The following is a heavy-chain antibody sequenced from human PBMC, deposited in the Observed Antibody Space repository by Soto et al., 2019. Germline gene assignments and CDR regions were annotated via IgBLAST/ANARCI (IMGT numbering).Heavy chain of an antibody. Sequence: SVKVSCKASGGTLSSYAISWVRQAPGQGLEWMGGIIPIFGTANYAQKFQGRLTITSDTSANTVYMELNSLTSEDTAMYYCTRSAISPYGGLIGPFDYWGQGNLVTVSS. J-gene: IGHJ4*02. V-gene: IGHV1-69*05. CDR1: GGTLSSYA. D-gene: IGHD3-16*02. CDR2: IIPIFGTA. CDR3: TRSAISPYGGLIGPFDY.